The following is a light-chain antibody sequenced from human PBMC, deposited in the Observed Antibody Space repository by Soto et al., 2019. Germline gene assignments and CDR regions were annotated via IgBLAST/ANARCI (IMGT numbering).Light chain of an antibody. CDR2: DAS. CDR1: QSISSY. V-gene: IGKV1-39*01. Sequence: DIQMTQSPSSLSASVGDRVTITCRTSQSISSYLNWYQQKPGKAPNLLIYDASSLQSGVPSRFSGGGAGTEFTLTISSLQPEDFATYYCQQSYISRFTFGPGTKVDIK. J-gene: IGKJ3*01. CDR3: QQSYISRFT.